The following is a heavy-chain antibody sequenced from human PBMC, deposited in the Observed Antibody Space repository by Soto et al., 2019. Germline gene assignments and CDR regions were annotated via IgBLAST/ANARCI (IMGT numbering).Heavy chain of an antibody. CDR3: ARTYHDIVVVVAATGWFDP. V-gene: IGHV4-30-4*01. CDR1: GGSLRSGGYY. J-gene: IGHJ5*02. D-gene: IGHD2-15*01. Sequence: ASETPSPTSSVSGGSLRSGGYYLSLIRPPPGEGPEWIGYIYYSGSTYYNPSLKSRLTISVDTSKNQFFLKLNSVTAADTAVYYCARTYHDIVVVVAATGWFDPWGQGTLVTVSS. CDR2: IYYSGST.